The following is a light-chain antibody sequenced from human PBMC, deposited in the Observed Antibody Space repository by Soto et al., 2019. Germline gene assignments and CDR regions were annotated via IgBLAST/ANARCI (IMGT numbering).Light chain of an antibody. Sequence: QSALTQPPSASGSPGQSVTLSCTGTSSDVGSYNYVSWYQQNPGKAPKLIIYEVSKWPPGVPDRFSGSKSGNTASLSVSGLQAEDDGDYYCSSYAGSNIYVFGTGTKLTVL. V-gene: IGLV2-8*01. CDR1: SSDVGSYNY. CDR3: SSYAGSNIYV. J-gene: IGLJ1*01. CDR2: EVS.